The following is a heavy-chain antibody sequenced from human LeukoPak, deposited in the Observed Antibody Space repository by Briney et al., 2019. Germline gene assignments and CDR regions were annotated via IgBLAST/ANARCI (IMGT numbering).Heavy chain of an antibody. V-gene: IGHV1-46*01. J-gene: IGHJ2*01. CDR3: ARVVWDCTGGSCYSEATRQGDWYFDL. CDR2: INPTGGST. CDR1: GYTFTSYF. Sequence: ASVKVSCKASGYTFTSYFMHWVRQAPGQGLEWMVVINPTGGSTSYAQKFQGRVTMTRDTSTSTVYMELSSLRPEDTAVYYCARVVWDCTGGSCYSEATRQGDWYFDLWGRGTLVTVSS. D-gene: IGHD2-15*01.